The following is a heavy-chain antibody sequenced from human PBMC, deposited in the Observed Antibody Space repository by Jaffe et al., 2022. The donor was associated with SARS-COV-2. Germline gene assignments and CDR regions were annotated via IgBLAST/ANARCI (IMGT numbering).Heavy chain of an antibody. CDR3: AKGLWSGSSAPFDY. V-gene: IGHV3-30*18. Sequence: QVQLVESGGGVVQPGRSLRLSCAASGFTFSSYGMHWVRQAPGKGLEWVAVISYDGSNKYYADSVKGRFTISRDNSKNTLYLQMNSLRAEDTAVYYCAKGLWSGSSAPFDYWGQGTLVTVSS. D-gene: IGHD1-26*01. J-gene: IGHJ4*02. CDR1: GFTFSSYG. CDR2: ISYDGSNK.